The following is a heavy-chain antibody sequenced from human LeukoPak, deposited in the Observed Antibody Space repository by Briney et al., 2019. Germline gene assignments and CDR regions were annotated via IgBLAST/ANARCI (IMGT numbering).Heavy chain of an antibody. V-gene: IGHV1-18*01. CDR2: ISAYNGNT. D-gene: IGHD5-24*01. Sequence: ASVKVSCKASGYTFTSYGISWVRQAPGQGLEGMGWISAYNGNTNYAQKLQGRVTLTRDMSTSTDYLELSSLRSEDTAVYYCARDNSVRDEAWWFNPWGQGTLVTVSS. CDR3: ARDNSVRDEAWWFNP. J-gene: IGHJ5*02. CDR1: GYTFTSYG.